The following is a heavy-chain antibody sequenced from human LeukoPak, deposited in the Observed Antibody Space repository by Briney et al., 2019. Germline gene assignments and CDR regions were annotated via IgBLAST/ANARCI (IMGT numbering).Heavy chain of an antibody. CDR3: ARGGTGTNYYYYYMDV. CDR2: IYHSGST. CDR1: GYSISSGYY. D-gene: IGHD1-1*01. Sequence: SETLSLTCTVSGYSISSGYYRGWIRQPPGKGLAWIGSIYHSGSTYYNPSLKSRVTISVDTSKNQFSLKLSSVTAADTAVYYCARGGTGTNYYYYYMDVWGKGTTVTVSS. V-gene: IGHV4-38-2*02. J-gene: IGHJ6*03.